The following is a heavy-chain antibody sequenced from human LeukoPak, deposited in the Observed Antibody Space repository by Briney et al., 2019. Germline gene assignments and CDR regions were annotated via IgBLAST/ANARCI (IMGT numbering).Heavy chain of an antibody. J-gene: IGHJ1*01. CDR3: ARGHSSSWYEH. Sequence: ASVKVSCKASGYTFTSYDINWVRQATGQGLEWMGWMNPNSGNTGCAQKFQGRVTITRNTSISTAYMELSSLRSEDTAVYYCARGHSSSWYEHWGQGTLVTVSS. V-gene: IGHV1-8*01. D-gene: IGHD6-13*01. CDR1: GYTFTSYD. CDR2: MNPNSGNT.